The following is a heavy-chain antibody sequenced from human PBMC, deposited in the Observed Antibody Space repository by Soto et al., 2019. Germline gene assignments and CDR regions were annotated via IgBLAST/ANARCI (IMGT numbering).Heavy chain of an antibody. V-gene: IGHV1-8*01. CDR3: ARTYDFWSGYSSPPDDAFDI. Sequence: ASVKVSCKASGYTFTSYDINWVRQATGQGLEWMGWMNPNSGNTGYAQKFQGRVTMTRNTSISTAYMELSSLRSEDTAVYYCARTYDFWSGYSSPPDDAFDIWGQGTMVTVSS. CDR1: GYTFTSYD. D-gene: IGHD3-3*01. J-gene: IGHJ3*02. CDR2: MNPNSGNT.